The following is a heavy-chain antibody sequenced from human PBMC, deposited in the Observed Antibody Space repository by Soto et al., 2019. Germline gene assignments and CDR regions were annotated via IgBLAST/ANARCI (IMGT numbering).Heavy chain of an antibody. CDR3: ARRQIPPPTRGAANARGGMDV. CDR1: GFTFNNYG. V-gene: IGHV3-33*01. Sequence: QVQLVESGGGVVQPGRSLRLSCAASGFTFNNYGMQWVRQAPGKGLEWLAAIWNDGSNSSYANSVKGRFTISRDNSKNTLYLKMSSLRAEDTAVYYCARRQIPPPTRGAANARGGMDVWGQGTTVTVSS. CDR2: IWNDGSNS. J-gene: IGHJ6*02. D-gene: IGHD6-13*01.